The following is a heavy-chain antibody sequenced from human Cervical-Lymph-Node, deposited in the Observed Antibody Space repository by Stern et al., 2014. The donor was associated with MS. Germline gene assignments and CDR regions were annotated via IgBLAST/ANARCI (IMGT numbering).Heavy chain of an antibody. J-gene: IGHJ5*02. D-gene: IGHD6-19*01. V-gene: IGHV4-59*01. CDR3: ARGGIAVAGTSWFDP. CDR2: IYYSGST. Sequence: QLQLQESGPGLVKPSETLSLTCNVSGGSISSYYWSWIRQPPGKGLEWIGYIYYSGSTNYNPSLKSRVTISVDTSKNQFSLKLSSVTAADTAVYYCARGGIAVAGTSWFDPWGQGTLVTVSS. CDR1: GGSISSYY.